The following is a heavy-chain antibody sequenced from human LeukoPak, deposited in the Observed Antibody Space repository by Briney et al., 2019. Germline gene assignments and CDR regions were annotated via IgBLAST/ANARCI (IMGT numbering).Heavy chain of an antibody. CDR1: GGSISTYY. CDR2: IYFSGTT. V-gene: IGHV4-59*12. D-gene: IGHD4-17*01. CDR3: ARATVTTGPWAFDI. Sequence: SETLSLTCTVSGGSISTYYWSWIRQPPGKGLEWIGYIYFSGTTNYNPSLRSRVTMSVDTSKNQFSLNLTSVTAADTAVYYCARATVTTGPWAFDIWGQGTMVTVST. J-gene: IGHJ3*02.